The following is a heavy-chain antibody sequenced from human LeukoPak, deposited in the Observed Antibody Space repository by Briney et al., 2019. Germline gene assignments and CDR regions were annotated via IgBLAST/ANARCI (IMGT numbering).Heavy chain of an antibody. CDR2: INTNTGNP. D-gene: IGHD3-10*01. CDR3: ARIWRSFGELAGVYGY. J-gene: IGHJ4*02. V-gene: IGHV7-4-1*02. CDR1: GYTFTTYA. Sequence: GASVKVSCKASGYTFTTYAINWVRQAPGQGLEWMGWINTNTGNPTYAQGFTGQFVFSLDTSVSTAYLQISSLKAEDTAVYYCARIWRSFGELAGVYGYWGQGTLVTVSS.